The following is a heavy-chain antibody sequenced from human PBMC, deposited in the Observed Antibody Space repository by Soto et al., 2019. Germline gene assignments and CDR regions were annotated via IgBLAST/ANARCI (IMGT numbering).Heavy chain of an antibody. CDR1: GFTFSSYG. Sequence: LRLSCAASGFTFSSYGMHWVRQAPGKGLEWVAVISYDGSNKYYADSVKGRFTISRDNSKNTLYLQMNSLRAEDTAVYYCAKDRYCSSTSCYTGAFYYYYYGMDVWGQGTTVTVSS. CDR2: ISYDGSNK. J-gene: IGHJ6*02. CDR3: AKDRYCSSTSCYTGAFYYYYYGMDV. D-gene: IGHD2-2*02. V-gene: IGHV3-30*18.